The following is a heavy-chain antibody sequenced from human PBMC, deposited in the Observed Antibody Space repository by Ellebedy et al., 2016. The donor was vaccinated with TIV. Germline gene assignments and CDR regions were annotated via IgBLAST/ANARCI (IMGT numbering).Heavy chain of an antibody. CDR2: ITTSGGGT. J-gene: IGHJ4*02. CDR1: GFTFSSYA. D-gene: IGHD6-19*01. Sequence: GESLKISCAASGFTFSSYAMSWVRQAPGKGLEWVSTITTSGGGTYYADSVKGRFTISRDNSKNTLYLQMNSLRAEETAAYYCAKDVASATYLFDYWGQGTLVTVSS. CDR3: AKDVASATYLFDY. V-gene: IGHV3-23*01.